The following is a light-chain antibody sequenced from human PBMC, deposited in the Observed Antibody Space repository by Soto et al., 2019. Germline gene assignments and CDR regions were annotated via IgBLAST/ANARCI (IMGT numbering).Light chain of an antibody. CDR1: SSNIGAGYD. Sequence: QSVLTQPPSVSGAPGQRVTISFTWTSSNIGAGYDVHWYQQVPRTSPKLLIFVNSNRPSGVPDRFSGSTSGTSASLAITGLKAEDEADYYCQSYDNSLSVPVVFGGGTKLTVL. J-gene: IGLJ2*01. CDR2: VNS. V-gene: IGLV1-40*01. CDR3: QSYDNSLSVPVV.